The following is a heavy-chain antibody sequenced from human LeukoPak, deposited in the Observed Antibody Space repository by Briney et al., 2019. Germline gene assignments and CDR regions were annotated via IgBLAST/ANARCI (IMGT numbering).Heavy chain of an antibody. CDR2: IYPGDSDT. Sequence: GESLKISCEGSGDSFTRYWIGWVRQMPGKGLELMGIIYPGDSDTRYSPSFQGQVTISADKSISTAYLQWSSLKASDTAMYYCARHSTSSGYYPDYWGQGTLVTVSS. CDR3: ARHSTSSGYYPDY. V-gene: IGHV5-51*01. J-gene: IGHJ4*02. CDR1: GDSFTRYW. D-gene: IGHD3-22*01.